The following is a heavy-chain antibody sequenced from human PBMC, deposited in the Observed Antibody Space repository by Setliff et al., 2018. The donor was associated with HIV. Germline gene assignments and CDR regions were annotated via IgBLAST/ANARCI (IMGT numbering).Heavy chain of an antibody. J-gene: IGHJ4*02. CDR2: FDPEDGET. D-gene: IGHD6-13*01. Sequence: ASVKVSCKVSGYTLTELSMHWVRQAPGKGLEWMGGFDPEDGETIYAQRFQGRVTMTEDTSTDTAYMELSSLRSEDTAVYYCATGESIAAAPFDYWGQGTLVTVSS. CDR3: ATGESIAAAPFDY. CDR1: GYTLTELS. V-gene: IGHV1-24*01.